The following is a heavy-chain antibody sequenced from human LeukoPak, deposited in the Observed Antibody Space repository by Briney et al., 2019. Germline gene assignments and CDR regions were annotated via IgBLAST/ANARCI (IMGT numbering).Heavy chain of an antibody. J-gene: IGHJ5*02. V-gene: IGHV4-39*01. CDR3: ARLLSRAVAGTWDWFDP. D-gene: IGHD6-19*01. Sequence: PSEALSLTCTVSGGSISSSSYYWGWIRQPPGKGLEWIGSIYYSGSTYYNPSLKSRVTISVDTSKNQFSLKLSSVTAADTAVYYCARLLSRAVAGTWDWFDPWGQGTLVTVSS. CDR1: GGSISSSSYY. CDR2: IYYSGST.